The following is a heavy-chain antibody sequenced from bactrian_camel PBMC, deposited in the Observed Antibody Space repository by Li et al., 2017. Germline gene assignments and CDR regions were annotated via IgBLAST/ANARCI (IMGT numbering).Heavy chain of an antibody. CDR3: KFYCIGSTRPY. V-gene: IGHV3S53*01. CDR1: DDIYSSSC. D-gene: IGHD6*01. CDR2: FTGGGNT. Sequence: HVQLVESGGGSVKAGGSLRLSCATRDDIYSSSCMGWFRQAPEKEREGVAALFTGGGNTYYADSVKGRFTISLDNAKTTVNLLMNSLKPEDTAMYYCKFYCIGSTRPYWGQGTQVTVS. J-gene: IGHJ4*01.